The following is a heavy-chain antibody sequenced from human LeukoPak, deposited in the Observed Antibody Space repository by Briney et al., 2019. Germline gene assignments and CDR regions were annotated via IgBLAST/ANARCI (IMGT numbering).Heavy chain of an antibody. CDR3: ARVVAAYYYYYYGMDV. Sequence: PGGSLRLSCGASGFXFSGSAMHWVRQASGRGLEWVGCMRSKGNNYATEYRLSVKGRFTITRDDSENTAHLQMNSLKTEDTAVYYCARVVAAYYYYYYGMDVWGQGTTVTVSS. CDR1: GFXFSGSA. CDR2: MRSKGNNYAT. J-gene: IGHJ6*02. D-gene: IGHD2-15*01. V-gene: IGHV3-73*01.